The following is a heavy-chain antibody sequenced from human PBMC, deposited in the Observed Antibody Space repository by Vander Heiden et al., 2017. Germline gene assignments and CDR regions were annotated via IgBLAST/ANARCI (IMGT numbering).Heavy chain of an antibody. J-gene: IGHJ6*02. CDR2: IKSKTDGETT. V-gene: IGHV3-15*07. Sequence: EVQLVESGGGLVKPGGSLRVSCEGSGFTFTNAWMNWVRQAPGKGLEWVGRIKSKTDGETTDYAAPVKGRFTVSRDDSKNTLYLQMNSLKTEDTAVYYCTTDPNSSAYYYYYYGMHVWGQGTTVTVSS. D-gene: IGHD3-22*01. CDR3: TTDPNSSAYYYYYYGMHV. CDR1: GFTFTNAW.